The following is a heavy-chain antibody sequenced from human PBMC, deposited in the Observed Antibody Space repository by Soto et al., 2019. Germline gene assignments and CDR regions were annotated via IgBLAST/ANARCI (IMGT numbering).Heavy chain of an antibody. V-gene: IGHV4-59*01. CDR3: ARGQINIAAVIDY. D-gene: IGHD2-2*01. Sequence: PSETLSLTCTVSGGSISSYYWSWIRQPPEKGLEWIGYIYYSGSTSYNPSLKSRVTISVDTSKNQFSLKLSSVTAADTAVYYCARGQINIAAVIDYWGQGTLVTVSS. J-gene: IGHJ4*02. CDR2: IYYSGST. CDR1: GGSISSYY.